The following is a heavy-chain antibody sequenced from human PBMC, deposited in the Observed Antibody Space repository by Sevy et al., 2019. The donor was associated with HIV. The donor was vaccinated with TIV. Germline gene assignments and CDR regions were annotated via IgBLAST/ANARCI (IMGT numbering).Heavy chain of an antibody. V-gene: IGHV4-34*01. CDR3: ARGVAGRFQH. CDR2: INHSGST. J-gene: IGHJ1*01. D-gene: IGHD6-19*01. Sequence: SETLSLTCAVYGGSVSGYYWSWIRQPPGKGLEWIGEINHSGSTNYNPSLKSRVTISVDTSKNQFSLKLSSVTAADTAVYYCARGVAGRFQHWGQGTLVTVSS. CDR1: GGSVSGYY.